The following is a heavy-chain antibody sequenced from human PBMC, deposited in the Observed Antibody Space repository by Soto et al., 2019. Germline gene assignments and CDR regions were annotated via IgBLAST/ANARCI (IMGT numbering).Heavy chain of an antibody. J-gene: IGHJ4*01. CDR1: GYTFTYYE. V-gene: IGHV1-18*04. D-gene: IGHD4-17*01. CDR3: ARVVKAGDYGDYGRYYFDY. CDR2: ISAYSGNT. Sequence: GSVKVSCKASGYTFTYYEITWVRQAPGQGLEWMGWISAYSGNTNYAQKLQGRLTMTTDTSTNTAYMELRSLRSDDTAVYYCARVVKAGDYGDYGRYYFDYWGHGTLVTVSS.